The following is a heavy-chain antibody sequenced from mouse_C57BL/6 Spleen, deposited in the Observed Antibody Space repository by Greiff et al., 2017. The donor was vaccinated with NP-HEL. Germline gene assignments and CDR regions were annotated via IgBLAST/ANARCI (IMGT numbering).Heavy chain of an antibody. CDR1: GYAFSSYW. Sequence: VQLQQSGASVKISCKASGYAFSSYWMNWVKQRPGKGLEWIGQIYPGDGDTNYNGKFKGKATLTADQSSSTAYVQLSSLTSEDSSVYFCAGWGTTVVGGAYWGQGTLVTVSA. D-gene: IGHD1-1*01. CDR2: IYPGDGDT. V-gene: IGHV1-80*01. CDR3: AGWGTTVVGGAY. J-gene: IGHJ3*01.